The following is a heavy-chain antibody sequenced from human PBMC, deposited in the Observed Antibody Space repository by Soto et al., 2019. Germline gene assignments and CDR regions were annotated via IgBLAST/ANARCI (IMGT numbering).Heavy chain of an antibody. D-gene: IGHD3-10*01. Sequence: QVQLQQWGAGLLKPSETLSLTCAVYGGSFSGYYWSWIRQPPGRGLEVIGEINHSGSTNYNPSLKSRVTISVDTSKNQFSLKLSSVTAADTAVYYCARGQGLLLWFGEDGSFDYWGQGTLVTVSS. CDR3: ARGQGLLLWFGEDGSFDY. V-gene: IGHV4-34*01. J-gene: IGHJ4*02. CDR1: GGSFSGYY. CDR2: INHSGST.